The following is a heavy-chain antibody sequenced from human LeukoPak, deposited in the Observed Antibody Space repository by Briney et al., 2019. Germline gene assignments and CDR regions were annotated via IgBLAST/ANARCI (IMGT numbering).Heavy chain of an antibody. V-gene: IGHV4-39*07. CDR2: IYYGGST. CDR1: GGSISSSSYY. D-gene: IGHD3-10*01. CDR3: ARGSGGPRRYFDI. J-gene: IGHJ3*02. Sequence: SETLSLTCTVSGGSISSSSYYWGWIRQPPGKGLEWVASIYYGGSTYYNPSLRTRVTISVDTSKNQFSLKLSSVTAADTAVYYCARGSGGPRRYFDIWGQGTMVTVSS.